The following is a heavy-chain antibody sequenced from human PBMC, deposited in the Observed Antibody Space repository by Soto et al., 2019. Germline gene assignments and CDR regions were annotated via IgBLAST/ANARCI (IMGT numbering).Heavy chain of an antibody. CDR3: AREAVVPAATYYYYGMDV. V-gene: IGHV3-30-3*01. Sequence: GGSLRLSCAASGFTFSSYAMHWVRQAPGKGLEWVAVISYDGSNKYYADSVKGRFTISRDNSKNTLYLQMNSLRAEDTAVYYCAREAVVPAATYYYYGMDVWGQGTTVTVSS. CDR1: GFTFSSYA. J-gene: IGHJ6*02. D-gene: IGHD2-2*01. CDR2: ISYDGSNK.